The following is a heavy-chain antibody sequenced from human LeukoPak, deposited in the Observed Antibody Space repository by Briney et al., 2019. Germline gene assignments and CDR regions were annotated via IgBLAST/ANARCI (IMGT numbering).Heavy chain of an antibody. V-gene: IGHV4-39*07. CDR1: GGSISSSSYY. Sequence: KPSETLSLTCTVSGGSISSSSYYWGWIRQPPGKGLEWIGSIYYSGSTSYNPSLKSRVTISVDTSKNQFSLKLSSVTAADTAVYYCARDPWGGDFDYWGQGTLVTVSS. CDR2: IYYSGST. CDR3: ARDPWGGDFDY. J-gene: IGHJ4*02. D-gene: IGHD7-27*01.